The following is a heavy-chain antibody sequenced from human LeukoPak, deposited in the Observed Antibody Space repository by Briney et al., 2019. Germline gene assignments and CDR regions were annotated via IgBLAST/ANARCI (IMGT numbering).Heavy chain of an antibody. CDR3: ARTMTTMTTHGELDF. CDR1: GYTFTSYG. D-gene: IGHD4-17*01. Sequence: ASVKVSCKASGYTFTSYGISWVRQAPGQGLEWMGWISAYNGNTNYEQKLQGRVTMTTDTSTSTVYMELRSLRSDDTAVYYCARTMTTMTTHGELDFWGQGTLVTVSS. CDR2: ISAYNGNT. J-gene: IGHJ4*02. V-gene: IGHV1-18*01.